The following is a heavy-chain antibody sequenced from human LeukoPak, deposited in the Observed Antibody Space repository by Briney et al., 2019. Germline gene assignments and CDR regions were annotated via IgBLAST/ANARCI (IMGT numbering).Heavy chain of an antibody. CDR2: IYYSGST. Sequence: SETLSLTCTVSGDSISSSDYYWGWIRQPPGKGLEWIGSIYYSGSTYYNPSLKSRVTMSLDKSKNQFSLKLSSATAADTAVYYCARGFHNRVTGYLFAFEYWGQGTLVTVSS. CDR1: GDSISSSDYY. D-gene: IGHD3-9*01. V-gene: IGHV4-39*07. J-gene: IGHJ4*02. CDR3: ARGFHNRVTGYLFAFEY.